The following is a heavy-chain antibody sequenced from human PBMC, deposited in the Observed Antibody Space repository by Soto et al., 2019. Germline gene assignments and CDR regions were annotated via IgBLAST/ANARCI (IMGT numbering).Heavy chain of an antibody. D-gene: IGHD2-8*01. V-gene: IGHV4-39*01. CDR3: ARLGCTNGVCHYYYYSYMDV. J-gene: IGHJ6*03. CDR1: GGSISSSSYY. CDR2: IYYSGST. Sequence: QLQLQESGPGLVKPSETLSLTCTVSGGSISSSSYYWGWIRQPPGKGLEWIGSIYYSGSTYYNPSLKRRVPISVDTSKNQFSLKLSSVTAAATAVYYCARLGCTNGVCHYYYYSYMDVWGKGTTVTVSS.